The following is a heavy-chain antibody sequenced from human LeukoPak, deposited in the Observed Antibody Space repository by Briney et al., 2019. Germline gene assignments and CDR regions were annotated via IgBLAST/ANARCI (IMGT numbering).Heavy chain of an antibody. D-gene: IGHD5-18*01. V-gene: IGHV3-48*03. CDR1: GFSFDDNA. CDR2: ISNSGTAI. J-gene: IGHJ1*01. Sequence: PGGSLRLSCAASGFSFDDNAMYWVRQAPGKGLEWVSYISNSGTAIYYADSVKGRFTISRDNAKSSLYLQMNSLRAEDTAVYYCARAGYSMDTEYFQHWGQGTLVTVSS. CDR3: ARAGYSMDTEYFQH.